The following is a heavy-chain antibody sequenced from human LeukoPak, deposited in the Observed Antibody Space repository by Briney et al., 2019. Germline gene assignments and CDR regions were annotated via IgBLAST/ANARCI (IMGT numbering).Heavy chain of an antibody. Sequence: KSGGSLRLSCAASGFTFSSYSMNWVRQAPGKGLEWVSSISSSSSYIHYADSVKGRFTISRDNAKNSLYLQMNSLRAEDTAVYYCARVGGITMIDPDAFDIWGQGTMVTVSS. CDR2: ISSSSSYI. CDR3: ARVGGITMIDPDAFDI. CDR1: GFTFSSYS. J-gene: IGHJ3*02. D-gene: IGHD3-22*01. V-gene: IGHV3-21*01.